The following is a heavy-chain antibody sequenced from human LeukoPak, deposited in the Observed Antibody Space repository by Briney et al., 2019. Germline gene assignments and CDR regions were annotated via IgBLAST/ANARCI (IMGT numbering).Heavy chain of an antibody. CDR2: INAGNGNT. J-gene: IGHJ4*02. V-gene: IGHV1-3*01. D-gene: IGHD3/OR15-3a*01. CDR1: GYTFTSYA. CDR3: ARDLIFYYFDY. Sequence: ASVKVSCKASGYTFTSYAMHWVRQAPGQGLEWMGWINAGNGNTKYSQKSQGRVTITRDTSASTAYMELSSLRSEDTAVYYCARDLIFYYFDYWGQGTLVTVSS.